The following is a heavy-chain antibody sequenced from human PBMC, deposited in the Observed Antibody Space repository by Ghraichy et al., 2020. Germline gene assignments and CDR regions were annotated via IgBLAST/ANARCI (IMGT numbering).Heavy chain of an antibody. Sequence: LSLTCVASGFTFSTYTMNWVRQAPGKGLEWVSYISRSGDSTFYADSVKGRFTISRDNAKNLLYLQMNSLRDEDTAVYYCARDLAYGFDYWGQGTLVTVSS. CDR2: ISRSGDST. J-gene: IGHJ4*02. CDR3: ARDLAYGFDY. CDR1: GFTFSTYT. D-gene: IGHD4-17*01. V-gene: IGHV3-48*02.